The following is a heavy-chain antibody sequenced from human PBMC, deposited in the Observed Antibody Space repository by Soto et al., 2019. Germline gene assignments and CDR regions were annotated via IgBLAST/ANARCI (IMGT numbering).Heavy chain of an antibody. D-gene: IGHD3-9*01. Sequence: NPSETLSLTCAVSGYSIRSGYFWGWIRQPPGKGLEWIGSMYHSGSTNYNPSLKSRVTISVDTSKNQFSLKLSSVTAADTAVYYCARGSHYDILTGRLYYYGMDVWGQGTTVTVSS. CDR3: ARGSHYDILTGRLYYYGMDV. CDR1: GYSIRSGYF. V-gene: IGHV4-38-2*01. CDR2: MYHSGST. J-gene: IGHJ6*02.